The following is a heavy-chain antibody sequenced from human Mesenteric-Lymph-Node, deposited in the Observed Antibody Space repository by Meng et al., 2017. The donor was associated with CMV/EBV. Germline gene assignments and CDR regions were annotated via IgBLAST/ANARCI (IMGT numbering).Heavy chain of an antibody. D-gene: IGHD2-2*02. V-gene: IGHV3-15*01. Sequence: GESLKISCAASGFTFSNAWMSWVRQAPGKGLEWVGRIKSKTDGGTTDYAAPVKGRFTISRDDSKNTLYLQMNSLKTEDTAVYYCTTDRRPIGYCSSTSCYTHYYYGMDVWGQGTTVTVSS. CDR3: TTDRRPIGYCSSTSCYTHYYYGMDV. J-gene: IGHJ6*02. CDR2: IKSKTDGGTT. CDR1: GFTFSNAW.